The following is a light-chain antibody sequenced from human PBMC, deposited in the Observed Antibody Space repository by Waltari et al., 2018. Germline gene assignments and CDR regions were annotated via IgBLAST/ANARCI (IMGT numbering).Light chain of an antibody. CDR3: YSAADNSRV. CDR2: RDS. V-gene: IGLV3-27*01. J-gene: IGLJ3*02. Sequence: SFALRQPSSVSVSPGQTAQITCSGDVLDKKYGRWIQQKPGQAPVLVIFRDSERPPGIPVRFSGSSSGTTVTLTITGVQVEDEADYYCYSAADNSRVFGGGTKLTVL. CDR1: VLDKKY.